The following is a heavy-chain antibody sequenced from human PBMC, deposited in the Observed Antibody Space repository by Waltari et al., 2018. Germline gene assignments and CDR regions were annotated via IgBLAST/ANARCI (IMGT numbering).Heavy chain of an antibody. J-gene: IGHJ3*02. V-gene: IGHV3-74*01. CDR3: VRSLHI. Sequence: EVHLVESGGGLVQPGGSCRLSWSALGFTFRTYWMYWVRQTPGQGLVWISHINPDGSGTTYADSVKGRFTISRDNAKNTLYLQMNSLRVEDTAMYFCVRSLHIWGQGTMVTVSS. CDR2: INPDGSGT. CDR1: GFTFRTYW.